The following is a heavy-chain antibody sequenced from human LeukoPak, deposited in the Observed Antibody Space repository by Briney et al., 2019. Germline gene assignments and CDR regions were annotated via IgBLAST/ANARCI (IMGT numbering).Heavy chain of an antibody. D-gene: IGHD5-24*01. CDR3: ARFRGRVEMATIDY. V-gene: IGHV4-39*07. Sequence: SETLSLTCTVSGGSISSSSYYWGWIRQPPGEGLEWIGSIYYSGSTYYNPSLKSRVTISVDTSKNQFSLKLSSVTAADTAVYYCARFRGRVEMATIDYWGQGTLVTVSS. CDR2: IYYSGST. CDR1: GGSISSSSYY. J-gene: IGHJ4*02.